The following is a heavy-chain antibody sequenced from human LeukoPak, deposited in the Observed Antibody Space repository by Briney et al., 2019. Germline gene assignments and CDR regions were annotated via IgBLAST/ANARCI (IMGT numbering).Heavy chain of an antibody. V-gene: IGHV3-74*01. Sequence: GGSLRLSCAASGFTFSNYWMHWVRQAPGKGLVWVSRINSDGSSTSYADSVRGRFTISRDNAKNTLYLQMNSLRAEDTAVYYCAKGGGTVVDYWGQGTLLTVSS. D-gene: IGHD2-15*01. J-gene: IGHJ4*02. CDR2: INSDGSST. CDR1: GFTFSNYW. CDR3: AKGGGTVVDY.